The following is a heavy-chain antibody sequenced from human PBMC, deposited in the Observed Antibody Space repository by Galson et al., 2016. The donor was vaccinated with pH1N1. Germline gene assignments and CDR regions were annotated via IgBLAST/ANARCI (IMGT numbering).Heavy chain of an antibody. Sequence: SVKVSCKASGGTFNSNGLSWVRQAPGQGLEWMGRIIPILGTTNYAQKFQGKITITADESTSTVYVELSSLRSEDTALYYCAREDYYDVDLSDWYFDLWGRGTLVTVSS. D-gene: IGHD3-22*01. V-gene: IGHV1-69*13. J-gene: IGHJ2*01. CDR3: AREDYYDVDLSDWYFDL. CDR1: GGTFNSNG. CDR2: IIPILGTT.